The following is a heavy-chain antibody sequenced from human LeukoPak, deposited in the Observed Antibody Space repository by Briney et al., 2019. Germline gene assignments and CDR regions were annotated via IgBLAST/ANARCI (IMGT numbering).Heavy chain of an antibody. Sequence: GGSLRLSCAASGSTFSSYSMNWVRQAPGKGLEWVSSISSSSSYIYYADSVRGRFTISRDNAKNSLYLQMNSLRAEDTAVYYCADENYYGSGSFDYWGQGTLVTVSS. CDR3: ADENYYGSGSFDY. CDR2: ISSSSSYI. J-gene: IGHJ4*02. V-gene: IGHV3-21*01. D-gene: IGHD3-10*01. CDR1: GSTFSSYS.